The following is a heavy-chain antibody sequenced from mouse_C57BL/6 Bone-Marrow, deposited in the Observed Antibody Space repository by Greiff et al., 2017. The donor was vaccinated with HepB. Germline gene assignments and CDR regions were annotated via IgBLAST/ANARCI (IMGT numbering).Heavy chain of an antibody. CDR2: INPNNGGT. V-gene: IGHV1-26*01. J-gene: IGHJ2*01. CDR1: GYTFTDYY. Sequence: EVQLLQSGPELVKPGASVKISCKASGYTFTDYYMNWVKQSHGKSLEWIGDINPNNGGTSYNQKFKSKATLTVDKSSSTAYMELRSLTSEDSAVYFSARDPYNYAIIYLGYWGHGATLTVSS. CDR3: ARDPYNYAIIYLGY. D-gene: IGHD1-1*01.